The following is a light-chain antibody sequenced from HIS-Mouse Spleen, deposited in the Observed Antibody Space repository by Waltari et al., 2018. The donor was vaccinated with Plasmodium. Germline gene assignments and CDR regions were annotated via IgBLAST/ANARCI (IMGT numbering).Light chain of an antibody. CDR3: CSYAGSSTYV. Sequence: QSALTQPASVSGSPGQSITISCTGTSSDVGSYTLVSWYQQHPGKAPKLMIYEGSKRAFVVSTRVSGSKSGNTASLTISGLQAEDEADYYCCSYAGSSTYVFGTGTKVTVL. CDR2: EGS. CDR1: SSDVGSYTL. V-gene: IGLV2-23*01. J-gene: IGLJ1*01.